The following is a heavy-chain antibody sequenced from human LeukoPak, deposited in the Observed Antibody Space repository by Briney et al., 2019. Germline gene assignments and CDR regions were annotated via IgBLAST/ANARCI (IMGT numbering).Heavy chain of an antibody. V-gene: IGHV3-64D*09. CDR1: GFTFSSYA. CDR2: ISSNGGST. D-gene: IGHD4-23*01. CDR3: VEDPRVATTVVTPGFDY. J-gene: IGHJ4*02. Sequence: GGSLRLSCSASGFTFSSYAMHWVRQAPGKGLEYVSAISSNGGSTYYADSVKGRFTISRDNSKNTLYLQMSSLRAEDTAVYYCVEDPRVATTVVTPGFDYWGQGTLVTVSS.